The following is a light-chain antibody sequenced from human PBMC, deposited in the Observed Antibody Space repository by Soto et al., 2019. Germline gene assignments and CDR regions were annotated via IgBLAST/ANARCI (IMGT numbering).Light chain of an antibody. V-gene: IGLV1-51*01. J-gene: IGLJ2*01. Sequence: QSVLTKPPSVSAAPGQKVTISCSGSNSNIGTKYVSWYQHLPGTAPKLLIYDDNKRPSGIPDRFSASKSGTSATLGITGLQTGDEADYYCGTWDSSLSAEVFGGGTKLTVL. CDR1: NSNIGTKY. CDR2: DDN. CDR3: GTWDSSLSAEV.